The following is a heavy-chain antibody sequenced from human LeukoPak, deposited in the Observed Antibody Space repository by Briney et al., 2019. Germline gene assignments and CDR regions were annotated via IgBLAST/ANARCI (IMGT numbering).Heavy chain of an antibody. J-gene: IGHJ4*02. Sequence: SETLSLTCAVHGGSFSGYYWSWIRQPPGKGLEWSGEINHSGSTNYNPTLKRRGTISVDTSKNKFSLKLSSVTAADTPVYYCARVRYDSSGYYSYFDYWGQGTLVTVSS. D-gene: IGHD3-22*01. V-gene: IGHV4-34*01. CDR2: INHSGST. CDR1: GGSFSGYY. CDR3: ARVRYDSSGYYSYFDY.